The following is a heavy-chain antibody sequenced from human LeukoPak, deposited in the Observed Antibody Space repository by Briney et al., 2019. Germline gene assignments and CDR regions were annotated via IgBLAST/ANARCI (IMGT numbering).Heavy chain of an antibody. CDR1: GFTFSSYG. CDR2: ISYDGSNK. CDR3: AKDGLDP. V-gene: IGHV3-30*18. J-gene: IGHJ5*02. Sequence: GGSLRLSCAASGFTFSSYGMHWVRQAPGKGLEWVAVISYDGSNKYYADSVKGRFTISKSNSKNTLHLQMNSLRAEDTGVYYCAKDGLDPRGPGTPVTVSS.